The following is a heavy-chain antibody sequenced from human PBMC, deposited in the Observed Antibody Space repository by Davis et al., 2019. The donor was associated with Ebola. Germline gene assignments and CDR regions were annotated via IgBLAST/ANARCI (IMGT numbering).Heavy chain of an antibody. CDR2: MNPNSGNT. CDR1: GYTFTSYD. Sequence: ASVKVSCKASGYTFTSYDINWVRQATGQGLEWMGWMNPNSGNTGYAQKFQGRVTMTRNTSISTAYMELSRLRSDDTAVYYCARDPASSSYPTWFDPWGQGTLVTVSS. CDR3: ARDPASSSYPTWFDP. V-gene: IGHV1-8*01. D-gene: IGHD3-22*01. J-gene: IGHJ5*02.